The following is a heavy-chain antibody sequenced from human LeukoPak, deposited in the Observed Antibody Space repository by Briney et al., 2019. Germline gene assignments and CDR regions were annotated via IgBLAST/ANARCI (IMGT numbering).Heavy chain of an antibody. CDR2: ISPSNGNT. D-gene: IGHD1-26*01. CDR1: GYTFTSYG. J-gene: IGHJ4*02. V-gene: IGHV1-18*01. Sequence: ALVKVSCKASGYTFTSYGISWVRQAPGQGLEWMGWISPSNGNTNYVQNLQGRVTMTTDTSTSTAYMELRSLRSDDTAVYYCARYGGTIVGANRCFDYWGQGTLVTVSS. CDR3: ARYGGTIVGANRCFDY.